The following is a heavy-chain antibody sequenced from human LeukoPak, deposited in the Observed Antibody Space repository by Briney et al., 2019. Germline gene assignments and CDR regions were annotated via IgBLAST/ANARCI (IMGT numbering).Heavy chain of an antibody. CDR2: ILSSGST. D-gene: IGHD2-21*01. V-gene: IGHV4-39*06. CDR1: GGSLNSFSHY. J-gene: IGHJ5*02. Sequence: SETLSLTCSVPGGSLNSFSHYWAWIRQPPGKGLEWIGCILSSGSTYYNPSLQSRVTFSLDKSNNHFALKLTSLTAADTAVYYCARGLAHGGIANWFDPWGQGTLVTVSS. CDR3: ARGLAHGGIANWFDP.